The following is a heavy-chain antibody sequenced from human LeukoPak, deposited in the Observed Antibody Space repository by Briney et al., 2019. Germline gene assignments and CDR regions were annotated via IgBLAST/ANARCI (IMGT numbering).Heavy chain of an antibody. V-gene: IGHV3-30*02. CDR2: IRYDGSNK. CDR3: ARDFGPNYDPSDNWFDP. D-gene: IGHD3-22*01. J-gene: IGHJ5*02. CDR1: GFTFSSYG. Sequence: GGSLRLSCAASGFTFSSYGMHWVRQAPGKGLEWVAFIRYDGSNKYYADSVKGRFNISRDNAKNTLNLKMNSLRAENTAVYYCARDFGPNYDPSDNWFDPWGQGTLVTVSS.